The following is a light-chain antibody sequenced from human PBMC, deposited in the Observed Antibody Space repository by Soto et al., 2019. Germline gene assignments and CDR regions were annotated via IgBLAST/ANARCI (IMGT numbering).Light chain of an antibody. V-gene: IGKV3-15*01. CDR2: GAS. CDR3: LQYFECSPMT. Sequence: VMTQSPATLSVSPGERATLSCWASETVATNLAWYQQKPGQAPRLLISGASTRAAGISDRFRGSGSGTEFTLTISSLRSEDSAIYYCLQYFECSPMTFGQGTKVEI. CDR1: ETVATN. J-gene: IGKJ1*01.